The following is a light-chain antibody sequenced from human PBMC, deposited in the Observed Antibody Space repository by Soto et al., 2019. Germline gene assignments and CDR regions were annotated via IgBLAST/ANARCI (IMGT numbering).Light chain of an antibody. CDR1: QGIDNY. CDR2: DAL. V-gene: IGKV1-9*01. Sequence: DIQLTQSPSFLSASVGDRVTITCRASQGIDNYLAWYQQRPGKAPQLLIYDALTLQSGVPSRFSGSGTGTEFTLTISSLQPEDFAIYYCQQLNSFPRTFGQGTKV. CDR3: QQLNSFPRT. J-gene: IGKJ1*01.